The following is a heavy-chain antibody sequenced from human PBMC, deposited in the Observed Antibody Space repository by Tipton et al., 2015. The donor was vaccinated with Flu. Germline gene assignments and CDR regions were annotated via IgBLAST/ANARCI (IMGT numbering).Heavy chain of an antibody. CDR2: IWYDGSNK. CDR3: ARDQRRYYYDSSGYYYTY. Sequence: AASGFTFSSYGMHWVRQAPGKGLEWVAVIWYDGSNKYYADSVKGRFTISRDNSKNTLYLQMNSLRAEDTAVYYCARDQRRYYYDSSGYYYTYWGQGTLVTVSS. CDR1: GFTFSSYG. V-gene: IGHV3-33*01. J-gene: IGHJ4*02. D-gene: IGHD3-22*01.